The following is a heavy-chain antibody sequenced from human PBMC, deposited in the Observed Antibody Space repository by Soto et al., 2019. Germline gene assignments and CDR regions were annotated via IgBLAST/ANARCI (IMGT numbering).Heavy chain of an antibody. CDR3: ARQSSGSYYFDY. CDR1: GGTFSSYT. Sequence: QVQLVQSGAEVKKPGSSVKVSCKASGGTFSSYTISWVRQAPGQGLEWMGRIIPILGIANYAQKFQGRVTIXAXXSTSTAYMELSSLRSEDTAVYYCARQSSGSYYFDYWGQGTLVTVSS. CDR2: IIPILGIA. D-gene: IGHD6-19*01. V-gene: IGHV1-69*02. J-gene: IGHJ4*02.